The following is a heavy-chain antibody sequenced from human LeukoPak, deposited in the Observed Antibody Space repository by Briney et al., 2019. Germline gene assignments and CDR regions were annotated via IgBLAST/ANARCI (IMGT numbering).Heavy chain of an antibody. V-gene: IGHV4-59*08. Sequence: PSETLSLTCTVSGGSISGYYWSWIRQAPGKGLEWIGYIYYSGSTSYNPSLKSRVTISVDTSKNQFSLELTSVTAADTAVYYCARHASRYDSSGYYYFDYWGQGTLVTVSS. CDR2: IYYSGST. D-gene: IGHD3-22*01. J-gene: IGHJ4*02. CDR1: GGSISGYY. CDR3: ARHASRYDSSGYYYFDY.